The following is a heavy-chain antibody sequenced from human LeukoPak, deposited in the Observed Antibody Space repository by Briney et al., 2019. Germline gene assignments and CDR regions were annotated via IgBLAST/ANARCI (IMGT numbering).Heavy chain of an antibody. Sequence: QPGGSLRLSCVASGFAVKEYYMYWIRQTPGRGPMWVSRISDDGGTKLYAGFAKGRFIMSRDTAKNTVYLQMNSLRVEDTAKYYCVRDIAPGGTVWFDIWGQGTLVTVSS. D-gene: IGHD6-13*01. CDR1: GFAVKEYY. CDR2: ISDDGGTK. CDR3: VRDIAPGGTVWFDI. V-gene: IGHV3-74*01. J-gene: IGHJ5*02.